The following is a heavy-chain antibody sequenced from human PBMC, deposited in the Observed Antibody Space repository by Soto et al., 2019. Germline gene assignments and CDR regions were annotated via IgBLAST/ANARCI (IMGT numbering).Heavy chain of an antibody. D-gene: IGHD3-3*01. Sequence: QVQLVESGGGVVQPGRSLRLSCAASGFTFSSFTMIWVRQAPGKGLEWVALVSYDGSSTFYADSVKGRFTIFRDNSKNTVYLHMKSLRPDDTAMYYCARGSRAFRFLEWLFWGQGTLVTVSS. V-gene: IGHV3-30-3*01. CDR2: VSYDGSST. J-gene: IGHJ4*02. CDR1: GFTFSSFT. CDR3: ARGSRAFRFLEWLF.